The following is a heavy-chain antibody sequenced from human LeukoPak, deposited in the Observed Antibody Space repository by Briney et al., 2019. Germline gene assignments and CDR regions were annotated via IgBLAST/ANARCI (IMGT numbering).Heavy chain of an antibody. J-gene: IGHJ2*01. CDR1: GGSISSYY. CDR2: IYYSGST. Sequence: SETLSLTCTVSGGSISSYYWSWIRQPPGKGLEWIGYIYYSGSTNYNPSLKSRVTISVDTSKNQFSLKLSSVTAADTAVYYCARGVTMIPTDWYFDLWGRGTLVTVSS. D-gene: IGHD3-22*01. V-gene: IGHV4-59*01. CDR3: ARGVTMIPTDWYFDL.